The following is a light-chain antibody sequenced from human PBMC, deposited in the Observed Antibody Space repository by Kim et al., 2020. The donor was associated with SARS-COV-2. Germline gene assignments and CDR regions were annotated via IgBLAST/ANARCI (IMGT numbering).Light chain of an antibody. CDR1: SLRSYY. CDR2: GKN. J-gene: IGLJ1*01. CDR3: NSRDISDDHLGV. Sequence: SSELTQDPAVSVALGQTVRITCQGDSLRSYYESWYQQKPGQAPVLVIYGKNNRPSGIPDRFSGSSSGNTASLTITGDQAEDEADYYCNSRDISDDHLGVF. V-gene: IGLV3-19*01.